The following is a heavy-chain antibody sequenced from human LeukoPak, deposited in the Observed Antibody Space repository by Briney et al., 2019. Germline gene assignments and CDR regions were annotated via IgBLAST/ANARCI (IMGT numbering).Heavy chain of an antibody. J-gene: IGHJ4*02. Sequence: GGSLRLSCGASGSTFSASDMHWVRQAPGKGLEWVSSISTTSTYIYYADSVKGRFTISRDNAKDSLYLQMSSLRAEDTALYYCARVVGKVFKDINGYYFDYWGQGILVSVSS. CDR3: ARVVGKVFKDINGYYFDY. D-gene: IGHD2-15*01. V-gene: IGHV3-21*01. CDR1: GSTFSASD. CDR2: ISTTSTYI.